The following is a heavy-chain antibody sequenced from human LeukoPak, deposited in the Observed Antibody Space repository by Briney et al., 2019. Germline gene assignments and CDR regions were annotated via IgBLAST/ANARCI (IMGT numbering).Heavy chain of an antibody. D-gene: IGHD1-26*01. V-gene: IGHV3-66*01. CDR1: GFTFSSYS. CDR3: AALSGVGVKIGFDH. J-gene: IGHJ4*02. CDR2: IYYGGNT. Sequence: GGSLRLSCAASGFTFSSYSMNWVRQAPGKGLEWVSIIYYGGNTFYADSVKGRFTISRDNSKNTLYLQINSLRAEDTAVYYCAALSGVGVKIGFDHWGQGALVVVSS.